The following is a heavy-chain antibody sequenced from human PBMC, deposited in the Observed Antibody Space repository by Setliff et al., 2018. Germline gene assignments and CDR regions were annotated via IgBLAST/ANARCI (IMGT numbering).Heavy chain of an antibody. CDR3: ARDVVSGWYRRNNYFGMDV. CDR2: IQQDGSEK. J-gene: IGHJ6*02. D-gene: IGHD6-19*01. Sequence: GGSLRLSCAASGFTFRGYWMSWVRQAPGKGLEWVANIQQDGSEKYHVDSVMGRFTISRDNAKNSLYLQMNSLRVEDTAVYYCARDVVSGWYRRNNYFGMDVWGQGTTVTVSS. CDR1: GFTFRGYW. V-gene: IGHV3-7*01.